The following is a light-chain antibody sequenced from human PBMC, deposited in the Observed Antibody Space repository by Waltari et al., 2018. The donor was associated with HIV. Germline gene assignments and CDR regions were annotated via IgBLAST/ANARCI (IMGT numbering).Light chain of an antibody. V-gene: IGLV2-23*01. Sequence: QSALTQPASVSGSPGQSITISCTGTSSDVGTYSLVSWYQHHPGKAPKIMIYEGNKRPSGVSNPFSGTESGNTASRTISGLQAEDDAYYYCTSYTSFSTVRFGGGTKLTV. CDR1: SSDVGTYSL. CDR2: EGN. CDR3: TSYTSFSTVR. J-gene: IGLJ2*01.